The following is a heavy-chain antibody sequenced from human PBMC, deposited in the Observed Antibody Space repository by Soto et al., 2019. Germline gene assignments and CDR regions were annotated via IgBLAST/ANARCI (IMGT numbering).Heavy chain of an antibody. J-gene: IGHJ4*02. CDR3: AKCMGSSWIGVIDN. Sequence: GSLRLSCAASGFTFSSYWMSWVRQAPGKGLEWVANIKQDGSEKYYVDSVKGRFTISRDNAKNSLYLQMNSLRAEDTAIYYCAKCMGSSWIGVIDNWGQGTLVTVSS. CDR2: IKQDGSEK. D-gene: IGHD6-13*01. V-gene: IGHV3-7*03. CDR1: GFTFSSYW.